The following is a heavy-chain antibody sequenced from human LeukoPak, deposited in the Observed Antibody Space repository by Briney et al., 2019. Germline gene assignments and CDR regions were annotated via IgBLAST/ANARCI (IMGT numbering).Heavy chain of an antibody. CDR2: ISTSSSYI. D-gene: IGHD4-17*01. CDR1: GFTFNGYS. CDR3: ARNRGDPSYFDY. V-gene: IGHV3-21*01. J-gene: IGHJ4*02. Sequence: GGSLRLSCTASGFTFNGYSMNWVRQAPGKGLEWASSISTSSSYIYYADSVKGRFTISRNNPKNSLYLQMNSLRAEDTAVYYCARNRGDPSYFDYWGQGTLVTVSS.